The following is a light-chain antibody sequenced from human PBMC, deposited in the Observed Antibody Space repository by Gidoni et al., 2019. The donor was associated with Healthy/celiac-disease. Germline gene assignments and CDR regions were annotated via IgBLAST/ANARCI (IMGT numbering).Light chain of an antibody. J-gene: IGKJ3*01. V-gene: IGKV3-20*01. CDR3: QQYGSSQVT. Sequence: EIALTQSPGTLSLSPGERATLSCRASQSVSSSYLAWYQQKPGQAPRLLIYGASSRATGIPDRFSGSGSGTDFTLTISRLEPEDFAVYYCQQYGSSQVTFXPXTKVDIK. CDR2: GAS. CDR1: QSVSSSY.